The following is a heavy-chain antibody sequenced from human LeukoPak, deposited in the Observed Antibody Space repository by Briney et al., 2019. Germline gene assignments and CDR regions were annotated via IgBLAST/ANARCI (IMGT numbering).Heavy chain of an antibody. CDR2: IYYSGST. CDR1: GGSISSSGHY. V-gene: IGHV4-39*01. CDR3: ARHEYSGSYYGLSWFDP. Sequence: KPSETLSLTCTVSGGSISSSGHYWGWIRQPPGKGLEWIASIYYSGSTYYNPSLESRVTISVDTSKNQLSLKLSSLTAADTAVYYCARHEYSGSYYGLSWFDPWGQGTLVTVSS. J-gene: IGHJ5*02. D-gene: IGHD1-26*01.